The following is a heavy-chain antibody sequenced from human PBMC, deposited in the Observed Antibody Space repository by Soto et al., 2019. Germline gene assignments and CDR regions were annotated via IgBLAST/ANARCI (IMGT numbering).Heavy chain of an antibody. J-gene: IGHJ6*03. CDR2: ISISSSTI. Sequence: EVKVVESGGGLVQPGGSLRLSCAASGFTFSTYSMTWVRQAPGKGLEWVSYISISSSTIYDADSVKGRFTISRDNAKNSLYLQMISLRGEDTAVYYCARAISMIRGGIDVTQYFYMDVWGKGTTVTVSS. CDR1: GFTFSTYS. V-gene: IGHV3-48*01. CDR3: ARAISMIRGGIDVTQYFYMDV. D-gene: IGHD3-10*01.